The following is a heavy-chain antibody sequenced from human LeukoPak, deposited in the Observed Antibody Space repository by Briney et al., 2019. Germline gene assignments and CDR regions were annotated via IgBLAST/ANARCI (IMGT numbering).Heavy chain of an antibody. CDR1: GYSFTSYW. V-gene: IGHV5-51*01. CDR2: IYPGDSDT. J-gene: IGHJ3*02. Sequence: GESLKISFQGSGYSFTSYWIGWVRQMPGKGRGWMGIIYPGDSDTRYSPSFQGQVTISADKSISTAYLQWSSLKASDTAMYYCARTEINNWNDPDAFDIWGQGTMVTVSS. D-gene: IGHD1-20*01. CDR3: ARTEINNWNDPDAFDI.